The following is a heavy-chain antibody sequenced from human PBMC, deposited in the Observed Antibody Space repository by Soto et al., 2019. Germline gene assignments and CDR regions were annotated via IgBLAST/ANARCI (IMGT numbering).Heavy chain of an antibody. CDR3: ARSQGSSTSLEIYYYYYYGMDV. D-gene: IGHD2-2*01. V-gene: IGHV1-69*01. CDR2: IIPIPGTA. CDR1: GGTFGSYA. J-gene: IGHJ6*02. Sequence: QVQLVQSGAEVKKPGSSVKVSCKASGGTFGSYAISWVRQAPGQGLEWMGGIIPIPGTANYAQKFQGRVTIAADESTSTAYMELSSRRSEVTAVYYCARSQGSSTSLEIYYYYYYGMDVWGQGTTVTVSS.